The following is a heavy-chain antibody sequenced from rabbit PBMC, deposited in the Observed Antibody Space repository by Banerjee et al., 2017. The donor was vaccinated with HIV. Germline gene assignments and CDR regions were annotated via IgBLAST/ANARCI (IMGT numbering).Heavy chain of an antibody. CDR1: GFDISYYH. D-gene: IGHD6-1*01. CDR2: IYSRGSA. V-gene: IGHV1S33*01. Sequence: QQQLEESGGGLVQPEGSLTLTCTASGFDISYYHMGWVRQAPGKGLEWIGIIYSRGSAYYASWVNGRFTISSDNAQNTVDLRMNSLTAADTATYFCARDERDAAHGGYGYGGFDLWGPGTLVTVS. J-gene: IGHJ4*01. CDR3: ARDERDAAHGGYGYGGFDL.